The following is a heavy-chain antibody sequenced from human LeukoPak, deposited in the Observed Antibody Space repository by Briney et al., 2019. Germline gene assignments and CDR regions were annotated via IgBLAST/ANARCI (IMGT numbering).Heavy chain of an antibody. V-gene: IGHV3-30*03. J-gene: IGHJ4*02. Sequence: GGSLRLSCAASGFTFSSYAMHWVRQAPGKGLEWVAVISYDGNNKYYADSVKGRLTISRDNSKNTLYLRMNSLRDEDTAVYYCASRTFYGSSGFYLDNWGQGTLVTVSS. CDR3: ASRTFYGSSGFYLDN. CDR1: GFTFSSYA. D-gene: IGHD3-22*01. CDR2: ISYDGNNK.